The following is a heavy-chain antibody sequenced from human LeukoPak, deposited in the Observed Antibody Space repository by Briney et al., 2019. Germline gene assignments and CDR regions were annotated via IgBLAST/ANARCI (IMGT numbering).Heavy chain of an antibody. CDR1: GFTFSSYW. CDR3: AKDGSGPYFA. D-gene: IGHD3-10*01. V-gene: IGHV3-30*02. Sequence: GGSLRLSCAASGFTFSSYWMSWVRQAPGKGLEWVAFIRYDGSNKYYADSVKGRFTISRDNSKNTLYLQMNSLRAEDTAVYYCAKDGSGPYFAWGQGTMVTVSS. J-gene: IGHJ3*01. CDR2: IRYDGSNK.